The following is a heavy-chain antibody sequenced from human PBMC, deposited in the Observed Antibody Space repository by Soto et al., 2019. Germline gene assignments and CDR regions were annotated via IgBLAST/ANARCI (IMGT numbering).Heavy chain of an antibody. CDR1: GGSISSYY. CDR2: IYYSGST. J-gene: IGHJ5*02. V-gene: IGHV4-59*01. Sequence: SETLSLTCTVSGGSISSYYWSWIRQPPGKGLEWIGYIYYSGSTNYNPSLKSRVTISVDTSKNQFSLKLSSVTAADTAVYYCARDVGQLWPPTNNNWFDPWGQGTLVTVS. D-gene: IGHD5-18*01. CDR3: ARDVGQLWPPTNNNWFDP.